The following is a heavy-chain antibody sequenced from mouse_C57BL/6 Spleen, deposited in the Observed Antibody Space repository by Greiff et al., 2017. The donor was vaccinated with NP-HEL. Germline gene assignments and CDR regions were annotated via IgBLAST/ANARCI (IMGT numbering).Heavy chain of an antibody. CDR1: GYAFSSSW. CDR3: ARSAPITTVVATDYFDY. V-gene: IGHV1-82*01. J-gene: IGHJ2*01. D-gene: IGHD1-1*01. CDR2: IYPGDGDT. Sequence: VQLQQSGPELVKPGASVKISCKASGYAFSSSWMNWVKQRPGKGLEWIGRIYPGDGDTNYNGKFKGKATLTADKSSSTAYMQRSSLTSEDSAVYFCARSAPITTVVATDYFDYWGQGTTLTVSS.